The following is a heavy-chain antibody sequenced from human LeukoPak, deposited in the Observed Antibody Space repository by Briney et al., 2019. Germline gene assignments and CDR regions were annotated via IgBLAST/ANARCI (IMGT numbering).Heavy chain of an antibody. V-gene: IGHV3-23*01. CDR1: GFTFSSYA. CDR2: ISGSGVTT. J-gene: IGHJ6*02. Sequence: PGGSLRLSCAASGFTFSSYAMSWVRQAPGKGLEWVASISGSGVTTHHADAVKGRFTISRDNSKNTLYLQMDSLRVEDTAIYYCAKSYSTGWYFGNGMDVWGQGTAVTVSS. CDR3: AKSYSTGWYFGNGMDV. D-gene: IGHD6-19*01.